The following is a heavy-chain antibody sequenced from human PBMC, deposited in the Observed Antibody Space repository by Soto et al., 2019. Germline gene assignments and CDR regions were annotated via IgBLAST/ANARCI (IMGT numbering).Heavy chain of an antibody. J-gene: IGHJ4*02. CDR2: IGTAGDP. V-gene: IGHV3-13*05. CDR3: ARGTLELWEVYFDY. CDR1: GFTFSSYD. D-gene: IGHD1-7*01. Sequence: EVQLVESGGGLVQPGGSLRLSCAASGFTFSSYDMHWVRQATGKGLEWVSAIGTAGDPYYPGSVKGRFTISRENAKNSLYLQMNSLRAGDTAVYYCARGTLELWEVYFDYWGQGTLVTVSS.